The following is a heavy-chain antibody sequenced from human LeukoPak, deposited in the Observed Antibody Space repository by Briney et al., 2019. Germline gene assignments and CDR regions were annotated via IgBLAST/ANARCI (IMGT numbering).Heavy chain of an antibody. D-gene: IGHD2-15*01. V-gene: IGHV3-53*01. CDR3: ARAGVGYCSGCSCYSGYYYYGMDV. Sequence: GGSLRLSCAASGFTVSSNYMSWVRQAPGKGVEWVSVIYSGGSTYYADSVKGRFTISRDNSKNTLYLQMNSLRAEDTAVYYCARAGVGYCSGCSCYSGYYYYGMDVWGQGTTVTVSS. J-gene: IGHJ6*02. CDR1: GFTVSSNY. CDR2: IYSGGST.